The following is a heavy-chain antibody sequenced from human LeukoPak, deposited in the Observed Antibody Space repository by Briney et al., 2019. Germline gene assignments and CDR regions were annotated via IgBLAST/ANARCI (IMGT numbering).Heavy chain of an antibody. CDR3: ASPLGRGYYYYYGMDV. CDR2: IYSGGST. V-gene: IGHV3-53*01. Sequence: SGGSLRLSCAASGFTVSSNYMSWVRQAPGKGLEWVSVIYSGGSTCYADSVKGRFTISRDNSKNTLYLQMNSLRAEDTAVYYCASPLGRGYYYYYGMDVWGQGTTVTVSS. CDR1: GFTVSSNY. D-gene: IGHD1-14*01. J-gene: IGHJ6*02.